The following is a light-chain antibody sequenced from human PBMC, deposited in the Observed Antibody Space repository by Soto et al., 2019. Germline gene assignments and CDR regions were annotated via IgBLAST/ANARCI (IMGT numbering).Light chain of an antibody. J-gene: IGLJ2*01. Sequence: QSVLTQPASVSGSPGQSITISFTGTSSDVGGYNYVSWYQQHPGKDPKLMIYDVSNRPSGVSNRFSGSKSGNSASLSISGLQAEDGADYYCSSYTSSSTRGFGGGAKVTVL. V-gene: IGLV2-14*01. CDR2: DVS. CDR3: SSYTSSSTRG. CDR1: SSDVGGYNY.